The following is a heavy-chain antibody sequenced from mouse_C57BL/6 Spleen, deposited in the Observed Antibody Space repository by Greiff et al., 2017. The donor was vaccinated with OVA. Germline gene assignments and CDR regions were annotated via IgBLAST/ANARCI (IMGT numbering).Heavy chain of an antibody. V-gene: IGHV3-6*01. J-gene: IGHJ3*01. Sequence: EVQLQESGPGLVKPSQSLSLTCSVTGYSITSGYYWNWIRQFPGNKLEWMGYISYDGSNNYNPSLKNRISITRDTSKNQFFLKLNSVTTEDTATYYCARHSAWFAYWGQGTLVTVSA. D-gene: IGHD3-1*01. CDR2: ISYDGSN. CDR1: GYSITSGYY. CDR3: ARHSAWFAY.